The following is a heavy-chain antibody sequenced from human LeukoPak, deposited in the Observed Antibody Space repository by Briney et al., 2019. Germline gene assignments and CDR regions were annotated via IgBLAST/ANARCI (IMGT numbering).Heavy chain of an antibody. CDR3: ARVSDSSSWYVDY. V-gene: IGHV4-31*03. J-gene: IGHJ4*02. CDR1: GGSISSGGYY. Sequence: SETLSLTCTVSGGSISSGGYYWSWIRQHPGKGLEWIGYIYYSGSTYYNPTLKSRVTISVDTSKNQFSLKLSSVTAADTAVYYCARVSDSSSWYVDYWGQGTLVTVSS. D-gene: IGHD6-13*01. CDR2: IYYSGST.